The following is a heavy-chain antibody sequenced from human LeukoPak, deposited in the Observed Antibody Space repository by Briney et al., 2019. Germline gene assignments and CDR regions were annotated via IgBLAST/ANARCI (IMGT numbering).Heavy chain of an antibody. V-gene: IGHV4-59*01. J-gene: IGHJ4*02. CDR2: IYYSGST. CDR1: GGSISSYY. CDR3: ARDPSRTGIFDY. Sequence: SETLSLTCTVSGGSISSYYWSWIRQPPGKGLEWIGYIYYSGSTNSNPSLKSRVTISVDTSKNQFSLKLSYVTAADTAVYYCARDPSRTGIFDYWGQGTLVTVSS.